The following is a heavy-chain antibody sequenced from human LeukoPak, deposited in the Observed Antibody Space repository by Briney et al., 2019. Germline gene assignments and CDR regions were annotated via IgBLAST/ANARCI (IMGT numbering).Heavy chain of an antibody. D-gene: IGHD3-10*02. Sequence: SETLSLTCTASGGSISSYYWSWIRQPPGKGLEWIGYIYYSGSTNYNPSLKSRVTISVDTSKNQFSLKLSSVTAADTAVYYCARDVPXAWFDPWGQGXLXTXSS. CDR3: ARDVPXAWFDP. CDR2: IYYSGST. J-gene: IGHJ5*02. V-gene: IGHV4-59*01. CDR1: GGSISSYY.